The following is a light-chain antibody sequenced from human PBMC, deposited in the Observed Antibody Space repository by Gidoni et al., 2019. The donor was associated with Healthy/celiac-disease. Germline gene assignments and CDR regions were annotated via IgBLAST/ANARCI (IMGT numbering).Light chain of an antibody. CDR3: QQYNNWPPGT. CDR1: HSVSSN. CDR2: GAS. V-gene: IGKV3-15*01. Sequence: EIVMTQSPATLSVSPGERATLSCRASHSVSSNLAWYQQKPGQAPRRLIYGASTRATGIPARVIGSGSGTEFTLTISSLQSEDFAVYYCQQYNNWPPGTFGQGTKVEIK. J-gene: IGKJ1*01.